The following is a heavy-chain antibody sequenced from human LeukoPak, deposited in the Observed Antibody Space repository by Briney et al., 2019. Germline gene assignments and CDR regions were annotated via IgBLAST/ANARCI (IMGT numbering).Heavy chain of an antibody. D-gene: IGHD5-18*01. CDR1: GGTFSSYA. V-gene: IGHV1-69*13. CDR3: ARSRGTAMVLYYYYYYMDV. CDR2: IIPIFGTA. J-gene: IGHJ6*03. Sequence: SVRVSCKASGGTFSSYAISWVRQAPGQGLEWMGGIIPIFGTANYAQKFQGRVTITADESTSTAYMELSSLRSEDTAVYYCARSRGTAMVLYYYYYYMDVWGKGTTVTVSS.